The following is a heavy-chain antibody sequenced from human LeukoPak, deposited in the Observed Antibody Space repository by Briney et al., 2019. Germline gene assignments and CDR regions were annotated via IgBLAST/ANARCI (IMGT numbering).Heavy chain of an antibody. CDR3: AKDLKRGGFDY. CDR2: ISSSGGDT. Sequence: GGSLRLSCAASGFTFNTYAMSWVRQAPGKGLEWVSAISSSGGDTYYPDSVKGRFTISRDNSKNTLYLQMNSLRAEDTAVYYCAKDLKRGGFDYWGQGTLVTVSS. V-gene: IGHV3-23*01. CDR1: GFTFNTYA. D-gene: IGHD3-10*01. J-gene: IGHJ4*02.